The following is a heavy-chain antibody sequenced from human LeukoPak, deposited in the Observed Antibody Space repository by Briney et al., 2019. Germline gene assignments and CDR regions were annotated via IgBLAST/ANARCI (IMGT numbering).Heavy chain of an antibody. CDR2: IRKKVNGYTT. J-gene: IGHJ4*02. CDR3: APGLDGGKSGTDVDY. Sequence: GGSLGLSCAASGFTFSDHYMDWVRQAPGKGLEWVGRIRKKVNGYTTEYAASVRGRFTISRDDSTNSLYLQMNSLKTEDVAVYYCAPGLDGGKSGTDVDYWGQGTLVTVSS. V-gene: IGHV3-72*01. D-gene: IGHD4-23*01. CDR1: GFTFSDHY.